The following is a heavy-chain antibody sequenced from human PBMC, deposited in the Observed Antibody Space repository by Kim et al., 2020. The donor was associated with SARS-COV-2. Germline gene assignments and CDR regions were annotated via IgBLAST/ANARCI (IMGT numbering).Heavy chain of an antibody. V-gene: IGHV1-69*13. CDR2: IIPIFGTA. CDR3: ARAVYYDSSGYRWENYYYYGMDV. Sequence: SVKVSCKASGGTFSSYAISWVRQAPGQGLEWMGGIIPIFGTANYAQKFQGRVTITADESTSTAYMELSSLRSEDTAVYYCARAVYYDSSGYRWENYYYYGMDVWGQGTTVTVSS. D-gene: IGHD3-22*01. CDR1: GGTFSSYA. J-gene: IGHJ6*02.